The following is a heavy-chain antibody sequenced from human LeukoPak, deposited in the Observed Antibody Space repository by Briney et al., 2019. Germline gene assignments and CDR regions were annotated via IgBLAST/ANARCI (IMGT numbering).Heavy chain of an antibody. J-gene: IGHJ6*03. V-gene: IGHV3-30*04. Sequence: PGGSLRLSCAASGFTFRSYAMHWVRQAPGKGLEWVAGTSYDGSSKYYADSVKGRFTISRDNAKNSLYLQMNSLRAEDTAVYYCARDLSSGSYLPGYYYYYYMDVWGKGTTVTISS. CDR2: TSYDGSSK. D-gene: IGHD1-26*01. CDR3: ARDLSSGSYLPGYYYYYYMDV. CDR1: GFTFRSYA.